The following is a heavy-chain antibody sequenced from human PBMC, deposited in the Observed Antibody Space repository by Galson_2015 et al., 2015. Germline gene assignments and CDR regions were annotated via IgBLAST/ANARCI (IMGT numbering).Heavy chain of an antibody. D-gene: IGHD2/OR15-2a*01. CDR3: AAGRKYLPVY. CDR1: VLTFASST. J-gene: IGHJ4*02. Sequence: SVKVSCKASVLTFASSTLQWVRQGRGQRLEWMGGIVVGSGNTNYAPKFQGRVTLTRDISTSTAYMEVGSLKSDDTAVYYCAAGRKYLPVYWGQGTLVTVSS. CDR2: IVVGSGNT. V-gene: IGHV1-58*01.